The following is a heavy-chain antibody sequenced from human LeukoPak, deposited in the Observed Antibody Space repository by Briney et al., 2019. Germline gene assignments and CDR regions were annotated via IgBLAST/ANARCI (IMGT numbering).Heavy chain of an antibody. CDR3: AMESRIAVAAIDY. D-gene: IGHD6-19*01. J-gene: IGHJ4*02. CDR1: GFTFSSYS. CDR2: INWNTGVI. V-gene: IGHV3-9*01. Sequence: GGSLRLSCAASGFTFSSYSMNWVRQAPGKGLEWVSNINWNTGVIVYADSVKGRFTVSRDNAKTSLFLQMNSLRAEDTALYYCAMESRIAVAAIDYWGQGTLVTVSS.